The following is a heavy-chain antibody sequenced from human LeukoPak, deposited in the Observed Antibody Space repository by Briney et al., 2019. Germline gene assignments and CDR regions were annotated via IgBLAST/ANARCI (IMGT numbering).Heavy chain of an antibody. V-gene: IGHV1-69*01. J-gene: IGHJ6*04. CDR2: IIPIFGTA. Sequence: SVKVSCKASGGTFSSYAISWVRQAPGQGLQWMGGIIPIFGTANYAQKFQGRVTITADESTSTAYMELSSLRSEDTAVYYCARADCSGGSCYRYYYYGMDVWGKGTTVTVSS. CDR3: ARADCSGGSCYRYYYYGMDV. D-gene: IGHD2-15*01. CDR1: GGTFSSYA.